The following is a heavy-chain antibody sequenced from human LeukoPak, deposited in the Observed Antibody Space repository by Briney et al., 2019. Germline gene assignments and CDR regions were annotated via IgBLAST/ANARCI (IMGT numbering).Heavy chain of an antibody. J-gene: IGHJ3*02. V-gene: IGHV3-7*01. CDR1: GFTFSGYW. CDR3: ARGFDGRSGFDI. CDR2: INEDGSEK. Sequence: GGSLSLSCAVSGFTFSGYWMSWVRQAPGNGLEWVATINEDGSEKYYVDSVKGRFTISRDNAENSLYLQMKSLRAEDMTLYYCARGFDGRSGFDIWGQGTMVTVSS. D-gene: IGHD3-10*01.